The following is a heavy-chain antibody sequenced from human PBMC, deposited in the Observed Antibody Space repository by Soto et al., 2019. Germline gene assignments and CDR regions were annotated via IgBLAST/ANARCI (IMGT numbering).Heavy chain of an antibody. D-gene: IGHD2-2*01. CDR1: GGSISSAGYY. J-gene: IGHJ5*02. Sequence: SETLSLTSTVSGGSISSAGYYWSWIRQHPKKGLEWIGYIYYSGSTYYNPSLKSRVTISVDTSKNQFSLKLSSVTAADTAVYYCARAQRSDIVVVPAARAWFDPWGQGILVTVSS. V-gene: IGHV4-31*03. CDR3: ARAQRSDIVVVPAARAWFDP. CDR2: IYYSGST.